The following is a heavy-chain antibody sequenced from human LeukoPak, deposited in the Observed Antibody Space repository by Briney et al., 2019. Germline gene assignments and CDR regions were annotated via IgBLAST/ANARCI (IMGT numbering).Heavy chain of an antibody. CDR1: GFTFSSYN. Sequence: GGSLRLSCAASGFTFSSYNMNWVRQAPGKGLEWVSSISSSSNYIYYADSVKGRFTISRDNAKNSLYLQMDSLRAEDTAVYYCARDGITMRILEYWGQGTLVTVSS. CDR2: ISSSSNYI. D-gene: IGHD3-10*01. J-gene: IGHJ4*02. V-gene: IGHV3-21*01. CDR3: ARDGITMRILEY.